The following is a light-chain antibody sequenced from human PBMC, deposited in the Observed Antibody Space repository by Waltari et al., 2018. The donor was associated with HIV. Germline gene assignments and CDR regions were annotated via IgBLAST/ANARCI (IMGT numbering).Light chain of an antibody. CDR2: EVS. CDR3: CSYARSGIP. Sequence: QSALTQPASVSGSFGQSITISCTGTSSDVGSYNLFSWYQYPPGKAPKLIIYEVSKRPSGVSNRFSGSKSGNTASLTVSGLQAEDEAHYYCCSYARSGIPFGGGTKLTVL. V-gene: IGLV2-23*02. CDR1: SSDVGSYNL. J-gene: IGLJ2*01.